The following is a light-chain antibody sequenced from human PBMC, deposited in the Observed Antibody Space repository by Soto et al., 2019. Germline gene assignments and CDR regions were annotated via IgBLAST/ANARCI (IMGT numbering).Light chain of an antibody. CDR3: QQYSSFSRT. J-gene: IGKJ1*01. Sequence: DIQITQSPSTLSAYVGERVRITCRASQSISSRLAWYQQKPGKAPKLLIYDASSLESGVPSRFSGSGSGTEFTLTIGSLQTDDFATYYCQQYSSFSRTFGKGTKVDIK. V-gene: IGKV1-5*01. CDR2: DAS. CDR1: QSISSR.